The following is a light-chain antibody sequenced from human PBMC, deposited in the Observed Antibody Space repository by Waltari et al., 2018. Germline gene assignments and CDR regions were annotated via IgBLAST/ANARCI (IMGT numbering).Light chain of an antibody. CDR3: QKYGTRPAT. CDR2: DAS. J-gene: IGKJ1*01. V-gene: IGKV3-20*01. CDR1: QSVGRT. Sequence: SCRARQSVGRTLAWYQHRPGQAPRLLIYDASSRATGIPDRFSGSGSGTDFSLTISRLEPEDFAVYYCQKYGTRPATFGQGTKVEVK.